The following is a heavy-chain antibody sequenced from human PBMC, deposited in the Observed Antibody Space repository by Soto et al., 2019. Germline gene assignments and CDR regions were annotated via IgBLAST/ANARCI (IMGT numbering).Heavy chain of an antibody. CDR1: CGSFSGYY. CDR2: INHSGST. CDR3: ASGYGGIYYYYGMDV. V-gene: IGHV4-34*01. D-gene: IGHD3-16*01. J-gene: IGHJ6*02. Sequence: SETLSLTCAVYCGSFSGYYWSWIRQPPGKGLEWIGEINHSGSTNYNPSLKSRVTISVDTSKNQFSLKLSSVTAADTAVYYCASGYGGIYYYYGMDVWGQGTTVTVSS.